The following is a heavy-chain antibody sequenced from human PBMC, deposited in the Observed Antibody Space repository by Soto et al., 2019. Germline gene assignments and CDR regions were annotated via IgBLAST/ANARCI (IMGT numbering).Heavy chain of an antibody. V-gene: IGHV3-23*01. Sequence: GGSLRLSCAASGFTFSSYAMSWVRQAPGKGLEWVSAISGSGGSTYYADSVKGRFTISRDNSKNTLYLQMNSLRAEGTAVYYCAKSAYMVRGVYHFDYWGQGTLVTVSS. CDR2: ISGSGGST. CDR1: GFTFSSYA. J-gene: IGHJ4*02. D-gene: IGHD3-10*01. CDR3: AKSAYMVRGVYHFDY.